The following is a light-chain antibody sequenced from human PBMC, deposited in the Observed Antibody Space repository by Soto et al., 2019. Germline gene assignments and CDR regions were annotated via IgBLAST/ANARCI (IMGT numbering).Light chain of an antibody. CDR1: QSISSW. CDR2: KAS. CDR3: QQYNSFPIT. V-gene: IGKV1-5*03. Sequence: DIQMTQSPSTLSASVGDRVTITCRASQSISSWLAWYQQKPGKAPKLLIYKASSLESGVPSRFSGSGSGTECTLTISSLQPDDFATYYCQQYNSFPITFGQGTRLKIK. J-gene: IGKJ5*01.